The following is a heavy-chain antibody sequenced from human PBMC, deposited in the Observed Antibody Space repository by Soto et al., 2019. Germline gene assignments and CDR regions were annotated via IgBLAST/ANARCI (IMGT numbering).Heavy chain of an antibody. CDR2: MNPNSGNT. CDR1: GYTFTSYD. V-gene: IGHV1-8*01. CDR3: ARELGGHYDVWSGYNYYYYGMDV. D-gene: IGHD3-3*01. J-gene: IGHJ6*02. Sequence: ASVKVSCKASGYTFTSYDINWVRQATGQGLEWMGWMNPNSGNTGYAQKFQGRVTMTRNTSISTAYMELSSLRSEDTAVYYCARELGGHYDVWSGYNYYYYGMDVWGQGTTVTVSS.